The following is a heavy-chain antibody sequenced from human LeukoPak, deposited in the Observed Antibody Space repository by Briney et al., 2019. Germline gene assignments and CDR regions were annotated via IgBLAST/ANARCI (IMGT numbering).Heavy chain of an antibody. CDR3: ANTVLTAIPNYYYYGMDV. D-gene: IGHD2-21*02. Sequence: QSGGSLRLSCAASGFTFSSYAMSWVRQAPGKGLEWVSAISGSGGSTYYADSVKGRFTISRDNSKNTLYLQMNSLRAEDTAVYYCANTVLTAIPNYYYYGMDVWGQGTTVTVSS. J-gene: IGHJ6*02. CDR2: ISGSGGST. V-gene: IGHV3-23*01. CDR1: GFTFSSYA.